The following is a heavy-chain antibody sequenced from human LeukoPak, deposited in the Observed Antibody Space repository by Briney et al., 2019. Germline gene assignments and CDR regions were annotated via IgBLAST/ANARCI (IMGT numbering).Heavy chain of an antibody. V-gene: IGHV3-23*01. CDR2: ITGGGSGI. J-gene: IGHJ4*02. CDR1: GFTFSNYA. CDR3: AKWGDYDVLTGYYVSDY. Sequence: QPGGSLRLSCAASGFTFSNYAMSWVRQAPGKGLEWVSAITGGGSGIYYADSMKSRFTISRDNSKNTLYLQTNSLRAEDTAVYYCAKWGDYDVLTGYYVSDYWGQGTLVTVSS. D-gene: IGHD3-9*01.